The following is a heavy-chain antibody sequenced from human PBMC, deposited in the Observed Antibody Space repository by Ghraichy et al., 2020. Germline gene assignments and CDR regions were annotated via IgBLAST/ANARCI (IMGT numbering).Heavy chain of an antibody. CDR2: INHSGST. CDR1: GGSFSGYY. V-gene: IGHV4-34*01. D-gene: IGHD1-26*01. CDR3: ARAGAWAFDI. Sequence: SQTLSLTCAVYGGSFSGYYWSWIRQPPGKGLEWIGEINHSGSTNYNPSLKSRVTISVDTSKNQCSLKLSSVTAADTAVYYCARAGAWAFDIWGQGTMVTVSS. J-gene: IGHJ3*02.